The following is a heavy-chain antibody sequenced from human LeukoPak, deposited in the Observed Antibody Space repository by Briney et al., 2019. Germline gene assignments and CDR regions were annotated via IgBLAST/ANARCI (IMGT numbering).Heavy chain of an antibody. CDR3: ARGGWYVDY. CDR1: GASISSYY. V-gene: IGHV4-59*01. J-gene: IGHJ4*01. Sequence: SETLSLTCTVSGASISSYYWSWLRQPPGKGLEWIGYAHYNGITNYNASLKSRVTMSVDTSKAQFSLKLSSVTAADTAVYFCARGGWYVDYWGHGTLVTVSS. CDR2: AHYNGIT. D-gene: IGHD6-19*01.